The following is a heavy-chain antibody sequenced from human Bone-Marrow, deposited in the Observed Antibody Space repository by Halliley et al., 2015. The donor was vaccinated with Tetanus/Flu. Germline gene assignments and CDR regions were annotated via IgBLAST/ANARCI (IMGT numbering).Heavy chain of an antibody. CDR2: T. J-gene: IGHJ4*02. D-gene: IGHD3-10*01. CDR3: ARDNAKYYYGLGRYETTSPEVFDY. Sequence: TSYADSGKGRFTIARDNAKNTLYLQMNSLGAEDTAVYYCARDNAKYYYGLGRYETTSPEVFDYWGQGTLVSVSS. V-gene: IGHV3-74*01.